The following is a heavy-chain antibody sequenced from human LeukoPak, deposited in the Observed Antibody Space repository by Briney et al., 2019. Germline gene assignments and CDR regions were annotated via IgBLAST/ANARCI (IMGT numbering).Heavy chain of an antibody. CDR2: ISYDASND. J-gene: IGHJ6*03. D-gene: IGHD2-21*01. CDR3: ARSFGFPFGYMDV. Sequence: GGSPRLSCAASGFTFSDYPMYWVRQAPGKGLEWVAVISYDASNDFYRDSVRGRFTISRDNARNTVYLQMDTLKPEDTAVYYCARSFGFPFGYMDVWGKGTMVIVSS. CDR1: GFTFSDYP. V-gene: IGHV3-30*04.